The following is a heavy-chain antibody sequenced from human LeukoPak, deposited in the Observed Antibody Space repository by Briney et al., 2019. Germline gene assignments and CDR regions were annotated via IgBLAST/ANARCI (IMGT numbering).Heavy chain of an antibody. CDR3: ARTYYYDSSGYYYRAAFDI. D-gene: IGHD3-22*01. V-gene: IGHV5-51*01. CDR1: GYSFTTYW. CDR2: IYPGDSDT. Sequence: GASLKISCRGSGYSFTTYWIGWVRQLPGKGLEWMGIIYPGDSDTRYSPSFRGQVTISADKSISTAYLQWSSLKASDTAMYYCARTYYYDSSGYYYRAAFDIWGQGTMVTVSS. J-gene: IGHJ3*02.